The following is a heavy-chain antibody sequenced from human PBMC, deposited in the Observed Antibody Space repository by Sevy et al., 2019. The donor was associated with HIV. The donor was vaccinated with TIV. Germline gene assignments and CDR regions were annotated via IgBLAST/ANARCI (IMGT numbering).Heavy chain of an antibody. CDR2: IYPSGNT. J-gene: IGHJ4*02. CDR3: AREDSSTWCFHF. CDR1: GGSISGSY. Sequence: SETLSLTCTVSGGSISGSYWSWIRQSAGKGLVWIGRIYPSGNTNYNPSLKSRVTMSVDTSKNHFSLKLTSVTAADTAAYYCAREDSSTWCFHFWGQGTLVTVSS. V-gene: IGHV4-4*07. D-gene: IGHD6-13*01.